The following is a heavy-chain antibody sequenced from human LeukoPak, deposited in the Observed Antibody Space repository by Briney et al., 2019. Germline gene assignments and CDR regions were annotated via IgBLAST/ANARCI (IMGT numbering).Heavy chain of an antibody. CDR3: ARFGSKIQVRFLEWSLSLDI. D-gene: IGHD3-3*01. CDR1: GYTFTGYY. CDR2: INPNSGGT. Sequence: GASVKVSCKASGYTFTGYYMHWVRQAPGQGLEWMGWINPNSGGTNYAQKFRGRVTMTSNTSISTAYMELSRLRSGDTAVYYCARFGSKIQVRFLEWSLSLDIWGQGTMVTVSS. V-gene: IGHV1-2*02. J-gene: IGHJ3*02.